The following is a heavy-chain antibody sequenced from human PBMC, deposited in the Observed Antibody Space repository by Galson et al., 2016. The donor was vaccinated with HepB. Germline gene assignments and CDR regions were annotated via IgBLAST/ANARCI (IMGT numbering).Heavy chain of an antibody. Sequence: SVKVSCKASGYTFTSYYMHWVRQAPGQGLEWMGIINPSGGSTSYPQKFQGRVTMTRDTSTSTVYMELSSLRPEDTAVYFCARFPISSGWHYYFYGMDVWGQGTTVTVSS. CDR2: INPSGGST. V-gene: IGHV1-46*01. CDR1: GYTFTSYY. D-gene: IGHD6-19*01. J-gene: IGHJ6*02. CDR3: ARFPISSGWHYYFYGMDV.